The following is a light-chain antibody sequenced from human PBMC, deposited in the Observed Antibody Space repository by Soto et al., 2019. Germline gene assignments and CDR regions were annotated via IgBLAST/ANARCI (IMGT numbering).Light chain of an antibody. CDR2: EAT. J-gene: IGLJ1*01. CDR1: SSDIGRYNF. V-gene: IGLV2-14*01. Sequence: LTQPASMSGSPGQSITTSCTGTSSDIGRYNFVSWYQHHPGKAPKLIIYEATKRPSGVSYRFSGSKSGNTASLTISGLQAEDEADYYCTSYTITSPYVFGTGTKVTVL. CDR3: TSYTITSPYV.